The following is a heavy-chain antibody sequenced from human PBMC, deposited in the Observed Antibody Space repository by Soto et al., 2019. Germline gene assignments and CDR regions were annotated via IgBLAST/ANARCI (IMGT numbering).Heavy chain of an antibody. CDR2: IYHSGST. D-gene: IGHD3-10*01. Sequence: QVQLQESGPGLVKPSGTLSLTCAVSGGSISSSNWWSWVRQPPGKGLQWSGEIYHSGSTNYIPSLKSAVTISVDKARNQFSLKLSSVTAADTAVYYCARRWGEGRVDYWGQGTLVTVSS. J-gene: IGHJ4*02. V-gene: IGHV4-4*02. CDR1: GGSISSSNW. CDR3: ARRWGEGRVDY.